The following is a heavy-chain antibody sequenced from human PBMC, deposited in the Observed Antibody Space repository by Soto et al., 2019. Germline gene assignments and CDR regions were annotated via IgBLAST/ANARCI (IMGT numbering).Heavy chain of an antibody. J-gene: IGHJ4*02. CDR3: ERGRDGDY. V-gene: IGHV1-18*01. Sequence: QVHLVQSGAEVKKPGASVKVSCKGSGYAFTTDGITWVRQAPGQALELMGWISGHNGNTNYAQRLQGRVTVTRDASTSTAYMEMRSLRSDGTAVYYCERGRDGDYWGQGELVTVSS. CDR2: ISGHNGNT. CDR1: GYAFTTDG.